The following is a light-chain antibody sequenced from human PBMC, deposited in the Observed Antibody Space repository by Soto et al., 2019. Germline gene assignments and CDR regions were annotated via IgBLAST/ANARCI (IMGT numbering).Light chain of an antibody. J-gene: IGLJ1*01. CDR2: AVT. Sequence: QSALTQPASVSGSPGQSITISCTGTRGDVGAYNLVSWYQQHPGKAPKLMIYAVTNRPSGISNRFSGSKSGNTASLTISGVQAEDEADYYCNSYTTSSTLVFGTGTKLTVL. CDR3: NSYTTSSTLV. CDR1: RGDVGAYNL. V-gene: IGLV2-14*02.